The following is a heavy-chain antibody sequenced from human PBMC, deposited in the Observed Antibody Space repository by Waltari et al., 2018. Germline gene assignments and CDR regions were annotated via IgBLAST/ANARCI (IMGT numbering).Heavy chain of an antibody. V-gene: IGHV2-5*02. J-gene: IGHJ4*02. CDR3: APPGVRLWLPRERDITIFGVGTRDYFDY. CDR2: IYWDDDK. CDR1: GFSLSTSGVG. Sequence: QITLKESGPTLVKPTQTLTLTCTFSGFSLSTSGVGVGWIRQPPGKALEWLALIYWDDDKRYSPSLKSRLTIPKDTSKNQLVLTITNMDPVDTAKYYCAPPGVRLWLPRERDITIFGVGTRDYFDYWGQGTLVTVSS. D-gene: IGHD3-3*01.